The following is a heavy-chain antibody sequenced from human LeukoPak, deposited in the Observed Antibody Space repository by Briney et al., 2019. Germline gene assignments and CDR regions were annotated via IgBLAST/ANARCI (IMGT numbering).Heavy chain of an antibody. CDR2: ISAYNGNI. CDR1: GYTFSSYG. Sequence: ASVKVSCKASGYTFSSYGISWVRHAPGQGLEWMGWISAYNGNIKYAQKFQGRVTMTTDTSTSTAYMELRSLRSDDTAMYFCARDDLDCSGGTCYPDDFWGQGTLVTVSS. D-gene: IGHD2-15*01. CDR3: ARDDLDCSGGTCYPDDF. J-gene: IGHJ4*02. V-gene: IGHV1-18*01.